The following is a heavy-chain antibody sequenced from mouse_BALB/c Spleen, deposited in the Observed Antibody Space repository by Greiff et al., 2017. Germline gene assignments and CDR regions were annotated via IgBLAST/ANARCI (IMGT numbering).Heavy chain of an antibody. CDR2: ISSGGGST. D-gene: IGHD2-1*01. CDR3: ARHRDGNYDY. Sequence: VKLVESGGGLVKPGGSLKLSCAASGFAFSSYDMSWVRQTPEKRLEWVAYISSGGGSTYYPDTVKGRFTISRDNAKNTLYLQMSSLKSEDTAMYYCARHRDGNYDYWGQGTTLTVSS. J-gene: IGHJ2*01. V-gene: IGHV5-12-1*01. CDR1: GFAFSSYD.